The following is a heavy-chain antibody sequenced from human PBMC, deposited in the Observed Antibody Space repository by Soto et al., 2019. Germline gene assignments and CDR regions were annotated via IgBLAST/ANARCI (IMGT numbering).Heavy chain of an antibody. J-gene: IGHJ3*01. D-gene: IGHD3-16*01. CDR2: IGGTDGDSDGVP. CDR3: VKMGRTWGAFDC. V-gene: IGHV3-23*01. CDR1: GFILNNYA. Sequence: VQLLESGGDLVQPGGSLRLSCVASGFILNNYAMSWVRQAPGKGLEWVATIGGTDGDSDGVPWYEDSVKGRFTIYRDSSANTLFLCMDNLREEGSAIYVCVKMGRTWGAFDCWGQGNTVVVSS.